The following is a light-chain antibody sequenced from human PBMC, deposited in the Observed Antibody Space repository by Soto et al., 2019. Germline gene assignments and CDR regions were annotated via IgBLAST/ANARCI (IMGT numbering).Light chain of an antibody. Sequence: EIVLTQSPATLSVSPGERATLSCRASQSVNSNFAWYQQKPGQAPRLLIYGPSTRATDIPARFSGSGSETDFTLTISSLQSEDFAVYFCQQYDSWPPPWTFGQGTKVDIK. CDR3: QQYDSWPPPWT. CDR1: QSVNSN. J-gene: IGKJ1*01. CDR2: GPS. V-gene: IGKV3-15*01.